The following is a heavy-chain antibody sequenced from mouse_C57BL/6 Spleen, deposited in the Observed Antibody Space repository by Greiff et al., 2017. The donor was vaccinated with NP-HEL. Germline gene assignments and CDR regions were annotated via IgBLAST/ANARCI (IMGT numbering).Heavy chain of an antibody. CDR3: ARRWLRAMDY. CDR1: GYTFTSYW. Sequence: QVQLQQPGAELVRPGSSVKLSCKASGYTFTSYWMDWVKQRPGQGLEWIGNIYPSDSETHYNQKFKDKATLTVDKSSSTAYMQLSSLTSEDSAVYYSARRWLRAMDYWGQGTSVTVSS. J-gene: IGHJ4*01. V-gene: IGHV1-61*01. CDR2: IYPSDSET. D-gene: IGHD2-2*01.